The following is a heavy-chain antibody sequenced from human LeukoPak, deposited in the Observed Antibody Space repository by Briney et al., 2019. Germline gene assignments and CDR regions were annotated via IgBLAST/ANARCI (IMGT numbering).Heavy chain of an antibody. CDR1: GYTFTGYY. V-gene: IGHV1-2*06. CDR3: AIPGIAAAGTRIFDY. J-gene: IGHJ4*02. D-gene: IGHD6-13*01. CDR2: INPNSGGT. Sequence: GASVKVSCKASGYTFTGYYMHWVRQAPGQGLEWMGRINPNSGGTNYAQKFQGRVTMTRDTSISTAYMELSRLRSDDTAVYYCAIPGIAAAGTRIFDYWGQGTLVTGSS.